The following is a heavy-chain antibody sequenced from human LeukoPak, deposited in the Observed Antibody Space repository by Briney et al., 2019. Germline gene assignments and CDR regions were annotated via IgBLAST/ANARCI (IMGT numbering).Heavy chain of an antibody. V-gene: IGHV3-9*01. CDR2: ISWNSGSI. J-gene: IGHJ2*01. Sequence: GGSLRLSCAASGFIFDDYAMHWVRQAPGKGLEWVSGISWNSGSIGYVDSVKGRFTISRDNAKNSLYLQMNSLRDEDTAVYYCARTHYGDLCWYSDPWGRGPLVTVSS. CDR1: GFIFDDYA. D-gene: IGHD4-17*01. CDR3: ARTHYGDLCWYSDP.